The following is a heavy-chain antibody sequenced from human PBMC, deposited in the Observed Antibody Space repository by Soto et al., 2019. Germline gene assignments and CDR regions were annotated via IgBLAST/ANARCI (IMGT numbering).Heavy chain of an antibody. CDR2: IYYGGTT. V-gene: IGHV4-59*08. CDR3: ARLSYCFTDGCIFDS. CDR1: GGSFSPNY. J-gene: IGHJ4*02. D-gene: IGHD2-8*02. Sequence: SETLSLTCTVSGGSFSPNYWSWIRQPPGKGLEWVGYIYYGGTTHSAASLTSRLTMSADTSKNQFSLNVNSVTAADTALYYCARLSYCFTDGCIFDSWGQGILVTVSS.